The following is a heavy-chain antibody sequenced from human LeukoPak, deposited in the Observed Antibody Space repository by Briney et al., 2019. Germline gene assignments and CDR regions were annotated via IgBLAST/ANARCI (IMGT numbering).Heavy chain of an antibody. V-gene: IGHV3-48*03. CDR2: ISSTGYTI. J-gene: IGHJ3*01. D-gene: IGHD3-10*01. CDR1: GFTFSSYE. Sequence: GGSLRLSCAPSGFTFSSYEMNWVRQAPGRGLEWVSYISSTGYTIKYADSVKGRFTISRANTKNSLFLQMNRLRGEDTAVYYCARDRADGGSGGDPFDVWGQGTMVTVSS. CDR3: ARDRADGGSGGDPFDV.